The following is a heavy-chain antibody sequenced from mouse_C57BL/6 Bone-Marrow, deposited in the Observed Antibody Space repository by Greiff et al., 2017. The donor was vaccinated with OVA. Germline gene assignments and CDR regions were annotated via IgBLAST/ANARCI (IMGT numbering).Heavy chain of an antibody. V-gene: IGHV1-69*01. CDR3: ARSEAQDSYAMDY. J-gene: IGHJ4*01. CDR2: IDPSDSYT. D-gene: IGHD3-2*02. Sequence: QVQLQQPGAELVMPGASVKLSCKASGYTFTSYWMHWVKQRPGQGLEWIGEIDPSDSYTNYNQKFKGKSTLTVDKSSSTAYMQLSSLTSEDSAVYYCARSEAQDSYAMDYWGQGTSVTVSS. CDR1: GYTFTSYW.